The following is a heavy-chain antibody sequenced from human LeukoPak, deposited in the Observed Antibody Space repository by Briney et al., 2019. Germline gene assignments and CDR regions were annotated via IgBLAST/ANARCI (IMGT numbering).Heavy chain of an antibody. V-gene: IGHV4-34*01. Sequence: SETLSLTCAVYGGSFSGYYWSWIRQPPGKGLEWIGEINHSGSTNYNPSLKSRVTISVDTSKNQFSLKLSSVTAADTVVYYCARRHLYYYYYYMDVWGKGTTVTVSS. CDR2: INHSGST. CDR1: GGSFSGYY. J-gene: IGHJ6*03. CDR3: ARRHLYYYYYYMDV.